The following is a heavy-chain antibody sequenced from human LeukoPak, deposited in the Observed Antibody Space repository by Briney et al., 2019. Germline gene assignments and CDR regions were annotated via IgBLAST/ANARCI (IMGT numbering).Heavy chain of an antibody. D-gene: IGHD2-15*01. CDR1: GFTFSSYS. CDR3: ARDSGGPGGY. CDR2: ISSSSSTI. V-gene: IGHV3-48*01. J-gene: IGHJ4*02. Sequence: PGRSLRLSCAASGFTFSSYSMNWVRQAPGKGLEWVSYISSSSSTIYYADSVKGRFTISRDNAKNSLYLQMNSLRAKDTAVYYCARDSGGPGGYWGQGTLVTVSS.